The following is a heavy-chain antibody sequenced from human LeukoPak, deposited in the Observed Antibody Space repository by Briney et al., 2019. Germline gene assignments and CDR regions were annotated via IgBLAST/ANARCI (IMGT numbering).Heavy chain of an antibody. CDR3: ASAYSSSSVDY. CDR1: GGSISSYY. CDR2: IYTSGST. J-gene: IGHJ4*02. V-gene: IGHV4-4*09. Sequence: PSETLSLTCTVSGGSISSYYWSWIRQPPGKGLEWIGYIYTSGSTNYNPSLKSRVTISVDTSKNQFSLKLGSATAADTAVYYCASAYSSSSVDYWGQGTLVTVSS. D-gene: IGHD6-6*01.